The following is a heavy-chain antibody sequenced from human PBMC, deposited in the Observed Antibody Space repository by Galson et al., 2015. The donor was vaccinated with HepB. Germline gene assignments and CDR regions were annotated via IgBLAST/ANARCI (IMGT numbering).Heavy chain of an antibody. CDR3: ARPLVLNGRFYPGVGPFHI. CDR1: GDSISTSLYY. CDR2: VYYGGTT. D-gene: IGHD1-26*01. V-gene: IGHV4-39*01. J-gene: IGHJ3*02. Sequence: ETLSLTCTVSGDSISTSLYYWGWIRQGPGKDLEWIGSVYYGGTTYYSPSFQSRVAMSVDTSKNQLSLTLTSVTAADTAVYYCARPLVLNGRFYPGVGPFHIWGQGTMVTFS.